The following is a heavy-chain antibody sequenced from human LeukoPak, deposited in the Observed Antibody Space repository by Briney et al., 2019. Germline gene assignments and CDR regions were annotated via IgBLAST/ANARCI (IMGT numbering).Heavy chain of an antibody. Sequence: ASVKVSCKASGGTVSTNGISWVRQAPGQGPEWIGGIIPISGTAKYAQKLQGRVTISADMSTGTVYMELSSLRSDDTAVYYCARAAPYTTMAPVFYWGQGTLVTVSS. CDR3: ARAAPYTTMAPVFY. D-gene: IGHD5-18*01. CDR2: IIPISGTA. V-gene: IGHV1-69*06. J-gene: IGHJ4*02. CDR1: GGTVSTNG.